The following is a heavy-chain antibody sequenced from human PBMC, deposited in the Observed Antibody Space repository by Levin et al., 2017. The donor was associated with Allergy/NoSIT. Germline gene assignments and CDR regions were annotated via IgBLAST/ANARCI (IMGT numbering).Heavy chain of an antibody. J-gene: IGHJ3*02. Sequence: GESLKISCAASGFTFSSYGMHWVRQAPGKGLEWVAVIWYDGSNKYYADSVKGRFTISRDNSKNTLYLQMNSLRAEDTAVYYCARGVFDSGAFDIWGQGTMVTVSS. V-gene: IGHV3-33*01. CDR3: ARGVFDSGAFDI. D-gene: IGHD3-9*01. CDR2: IWYDGSNK. CDR1: GFTFSSYG.